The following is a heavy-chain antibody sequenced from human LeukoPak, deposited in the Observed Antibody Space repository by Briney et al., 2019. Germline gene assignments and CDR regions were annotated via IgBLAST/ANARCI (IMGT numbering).Heavy chain of an antibody. CDR3: AKGALRFLEWSPPPNWFDP. D-gene: IGHD3-3*01. J-gene: IGHJ5*02. CDR1: GFTVSSNY. V-gene: IGHV3-66*02. CDR2: IYSGGST. Sequence: PGGSLRLSCAASGFTVSSNYMSWVRQAPGKGLEWVSVIYSGGSTYYADSVKGRFTISRDNSKNTLYLQMNSLRAEDTAVYYCAKGALRFLEWSPPPNWFDPWGQGTLVTVSS.